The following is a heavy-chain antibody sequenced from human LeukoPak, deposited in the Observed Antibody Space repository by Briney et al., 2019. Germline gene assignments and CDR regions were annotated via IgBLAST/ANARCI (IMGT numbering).Heavy chain of an antibody. D-gene: IGHD2-21*02. CDR3: ARDDATHDVARGDCSYAPCYGMDV. CDR2: ISAYNGNT. J-gene: IGHJ6*02. Sequence: GESLKISCKGSGYSFTSYWIGWVRQAPGQGLEWMGWISAYNGNTNYAQKLQGRVTMTTDTSTSTAYMELRSLRSDDTAVYYCARDDATHDVARGDCSYAPCYGMDVWGQGTTVTVSS. V-gene: IGHV1-18*04. CDR1: GYSFTSYW.